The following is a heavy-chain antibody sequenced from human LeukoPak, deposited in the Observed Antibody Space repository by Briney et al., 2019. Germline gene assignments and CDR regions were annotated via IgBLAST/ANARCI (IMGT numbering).Heavy chain of an antibody. CDR2: IYSSGST. J-gene: IGHJ3*02. D-gene: IGHD5-12*01. CDR3: ARAEDLVAYFASDAFDI. V-gene: IGHV4-39*07. CDR1: GGSISSGNYC. Sequence: PSETLSLTCTVSGGSISSGNYCWGWIRQPPGKGLECIGTIYSSGSTYYNPSLKSRVTTSVDTSKKQFSLKLSSVTAADTAVYYCARAEDLVAYFASDAFDIWGQGTMGTVSS.